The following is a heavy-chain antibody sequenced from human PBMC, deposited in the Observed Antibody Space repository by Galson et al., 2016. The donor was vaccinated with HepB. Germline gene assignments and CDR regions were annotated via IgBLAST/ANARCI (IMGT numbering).Heavy chain of an antibody. J-gene: IGHJ2*01. V-gene: IGHV4-34*01. CDR2: INHSGST. Sequence: SETLSLTCAVYGGSFSGNNWSWIRQPPGKGLEWIGEINHSGSTNYNPSLKSRVTISLDTSKNQFSLKLSSVTPADTAVYYCAGGKGRYSNGWYVWYFDLWGRGTQVTVSS. CDR3: AGGKGRYSNGWYVWYFDL. CDR1: GGSFSGNN. D-gene: IGHD6-19*01.